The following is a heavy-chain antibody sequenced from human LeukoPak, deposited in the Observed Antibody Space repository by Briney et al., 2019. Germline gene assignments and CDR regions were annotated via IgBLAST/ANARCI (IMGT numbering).Heavy chain of an antibody. V-gene: IGHV1-2*02. J-gene: IGHJ4*02. CDR2: INPNSGGT. CDR1: GYTFTGYY. D-gene: IGHD3-22*01. CDR3: ARDRNYYDSSGYYSI. Sequence: ASVKVSCKASGYTFTGYYMHWVRQAPGQGLEWMGWINPNSGGTNYAQKFQGRVTMTRDTSISTAYMELSRLRSDDTAVYYCARDRNYYDSSGYYSIWGQGTLVTVSS.